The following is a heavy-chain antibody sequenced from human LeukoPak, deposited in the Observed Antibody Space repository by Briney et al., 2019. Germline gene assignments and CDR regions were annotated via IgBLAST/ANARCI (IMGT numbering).Heavy chain of an antibody. CDR2: ISYDGSNK. CDR3: AKDRCSNGIGCYYYYMDV. Sequence: GGSLRLSCAASGFTFSSYAMHWVRQAPGKGLEWVAVISYDGSNKYYADSVKGRFRISRDSSKNILYLQMNSLRAEDTAVYYCAKDRCSNGIGCYYYYMDVWGKGTTVTISS. J-gene: IGHJ6*03. CDR1: GFTFSSYA. V-gene: IGHV3-30*04. D-gene: IGHD2-8*01.